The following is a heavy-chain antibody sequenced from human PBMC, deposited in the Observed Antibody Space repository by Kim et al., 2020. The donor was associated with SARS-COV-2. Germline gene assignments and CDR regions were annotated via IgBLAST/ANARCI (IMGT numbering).Heavy chain of an antibody. CDR3: ARHLRGRSWLDS. J-gene: IGHJ4*03. D-gene: IGHD6-13*01. CDR2: IDSSGTT. Sequence: SETLSLTCTISGGSISSTTDSWNWFRQPPGDELEWIGGIDSSGTTYYNSSLKGRLTLSAETSKNQFSVKLTSVTAADTAVFYCARHLRGRSWLDSRGQGT. V-gene: IGHV4-39*01. CDR1: GGSISSTTDS.